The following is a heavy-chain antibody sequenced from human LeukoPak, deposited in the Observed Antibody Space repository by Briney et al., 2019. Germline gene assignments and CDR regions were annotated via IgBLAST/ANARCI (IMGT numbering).Heavy chain of an antibody. CDR2: INFDGSST. D-gene: IGHD3-22*01. CDR3: AKDRGHDYYDSTPYFDY. J-gene: IGHJ4*02. V-gene: IGHV3-74*01. Sequence: VGSLRLSRAASGFTFNSYWMHWVRQAPGKGLVWVSRINFDGSSTSYADSVKGLFTISRDNSKNRLYLQMNSLRAEDTAVYYCAKDRGHDYYDSTPYFDYWGQGTLVAVSS. CDR1: GFTFNSYW.